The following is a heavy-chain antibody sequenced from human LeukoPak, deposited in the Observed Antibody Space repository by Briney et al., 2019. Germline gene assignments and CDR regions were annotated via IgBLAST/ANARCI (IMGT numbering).Heavy chain of an antibody. CDR2: ISSSSSTI. J-gene: IGHJ4*02. CDR1: GFTFSSYS. D-gene: IGHD3-10*01. Sequence: GGSLRLSCAVSGFTFSSYSMNWIRQAPGKGLEWVSYISSSSSTIYYADSVKGRFTISRDNAKNSLYLQMNSLRAEDTAVYYCAKLGRNYFDYWGQGTLVTVSS. V-gene: IGHV3-48*04. CDR3: AKLGRNYFDY.